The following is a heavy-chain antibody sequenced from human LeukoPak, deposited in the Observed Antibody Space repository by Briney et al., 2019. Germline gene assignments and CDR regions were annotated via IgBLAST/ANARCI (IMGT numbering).Heavy chain of an antibody. Sequence: SETLSLTCAVYGGSFSGYYWSWIRQPPGKGLEWIGEINHSGSTKYNPSLKSRLTISVDTSKNQFSLKVTSVTAADTAVYYCAKGQDYYDSSGYYWNYFDYWGQGTLVAVSS. D-gene: IGHD3-22*01. J-gene: IGHJ4*02. CDR3: AKGQDYYDSSGYYWNYFDY. CDR1: GGSFSGYY. CDR2: INHSGST. V-gene: IGHV4-34*01.